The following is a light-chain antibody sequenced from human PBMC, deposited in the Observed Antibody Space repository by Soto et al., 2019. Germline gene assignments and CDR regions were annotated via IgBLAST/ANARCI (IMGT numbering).Light chain of an antibody. Sequence: EIVMTQSPATLSVSPGERATLSCRASQSVGSNLAWYQQKPGQAPRLLIYGASTRATGIPARFSGSGSGTEFTLTINSLQSEDFAVYYCQQYNNWPRTFGQGTKVEIK. CDR3: QQYNNWPRT. CDR1: QSVGSN. CDR2: GAS. V-gene: IGKV3-15*01. J-gene: IGKJ1*01.